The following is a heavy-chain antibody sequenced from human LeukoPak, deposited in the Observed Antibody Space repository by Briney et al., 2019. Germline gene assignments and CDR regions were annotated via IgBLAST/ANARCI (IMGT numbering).Heavy chain of an antibody. CDR3: ARRVITVNSFDY. D-gene: IGHD3-22*01. CDR2: IYHSGST. Sequence: TSETLSLTCAVSGGSISSSNWWSWVRQPPGKGLEWIGEIYHSGSTNYNPSLKSRVTISVDKSKNQFSLKLSSVTAADTAVYYCARRVITVNSFDYWGQGTLVTVSS. V-gene: IGHV4-4*02. CDR1: GGSISSSNW. J-gene: IGHJ4*02.